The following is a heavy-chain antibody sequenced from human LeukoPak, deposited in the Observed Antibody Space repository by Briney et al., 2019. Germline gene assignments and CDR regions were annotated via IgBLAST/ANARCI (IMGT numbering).Heavy chain of an antibody. CDR3: ARIVKGYYDILTGNNWFDP. J-gene: IGHJ5*02. V-gene: IGHV4-39*07. CDR2: IYYSGST. D-gene: IGHD3-9*01. Sequence: KASETLSLTCTVSGGSISSSSYFWVWIRQPPGKGLEWIGTIYYSGSTYYNPSLKSRVTISVDTSKNQFSLKLSSVTAADTAVYYCARIVKGYYDILTGNNWFDPWGQGTLVTVSS. CDR1: GGSISSSSYF.